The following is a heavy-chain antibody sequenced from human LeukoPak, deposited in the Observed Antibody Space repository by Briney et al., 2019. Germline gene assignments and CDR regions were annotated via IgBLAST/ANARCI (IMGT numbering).Heavy chain of an antibody. Sequence: PGGSLRLSCAASGFTFSSYGMSWVRQAPGKGLEWVSAISGSGGSTYYADSVKGRFTISRDNSKNTLYPQMNSLRAEDTAVYYCAKELVGQQLAAPGEYYFDYWGQGTLVTVSS. D-gene: IGHD6-13*01. V-gene: IGHV3-23*01. J-gene: IGHJ4*02. CDR2: ISGSGGST. CDR1: GFTFSSYG. CDR3: AKELVGQQLAAPGEYYFDY.